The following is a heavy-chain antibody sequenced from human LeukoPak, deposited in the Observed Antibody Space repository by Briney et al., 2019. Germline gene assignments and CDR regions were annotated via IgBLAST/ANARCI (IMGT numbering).Heavy chain of an antibody. CDR1: GFTFSSYS. CDR2: ISSSSSYI. CDR3: ARQKRITMIVGSDY. D-gene: IGHD3-22*01. Sequence: PGGSLRLSCAASGFTFSSYSMNWVRQAPGKGLEWVSSISSSSSYIYYADSVKGRFTISRGNAKNSLYLQMNSLRAEDTAVYYCARQKRITMIVGSDYWGQGTLVTVSS. V-gene: IGHV3-21*01. J-gene: IGHJ4*02.